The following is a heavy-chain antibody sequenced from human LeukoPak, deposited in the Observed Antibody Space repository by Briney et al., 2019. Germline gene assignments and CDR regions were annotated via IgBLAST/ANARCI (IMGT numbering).Heavy chain of an antibody. CDR1: GYTFTNYG. J-gene: IGHJ4*02. CDR3: ARAYFYESSRYSQN. CDR2: ISAYNGKT. V-gene: IGHV1-18*01. D-gene: IGHD3-22*01. Sequence: ASVKVSCKTSGYTFTNYGITWVRQAPGQGLEWMGWISAYNGKTNYAQKIQGRVTMTTETSTSTAYMELRSLKSDDTAVYYCARAYFYESSRYSQNWGQGTLVTVSS.